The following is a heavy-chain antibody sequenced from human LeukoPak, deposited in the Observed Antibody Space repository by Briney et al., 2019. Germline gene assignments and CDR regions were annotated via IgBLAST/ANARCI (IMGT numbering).Heavy chain of an antibody. CDR2: INHSGST. Sequence: PSETLSLTCAVYGGSFSGYYWSWIRQPPGKGLEWIGEINHSGSTYYNPSLKSRVTISVDTSKNQFSLKLSSVTAADTAVYYCARSEMRPLLFHWGQGTLVTVSS. D-gene: IGHD3-16*01. CDR1: GGSFSGYY. CDR3: ARSEMRPLLFH. J-gene: IGHJ4*02. V-gene: IGHV4-34*01.